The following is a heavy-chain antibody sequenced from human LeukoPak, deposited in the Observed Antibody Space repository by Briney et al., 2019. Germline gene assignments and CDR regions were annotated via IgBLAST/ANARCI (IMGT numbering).Heavy chain of an antibody. V-gene: IGHV1-8*01. CDR3: ARGRRYCSGGSCPNWFDP. CDR1: GYTFTSYD. Sequence: ASVKVSCKASGYTFTSYDINWVRQATGQGLEWMGWMNPNSGNTGYAQKFQGRVTMTRNTTISTAYMELSSLRSEDTAVYYCARGRRYCSGGSCPNWFDPWGQGTLVTVFS. J-gene: IGHJ5*02. CDR2: MNPNSGNT. D-gene: IGHD2-15*01.